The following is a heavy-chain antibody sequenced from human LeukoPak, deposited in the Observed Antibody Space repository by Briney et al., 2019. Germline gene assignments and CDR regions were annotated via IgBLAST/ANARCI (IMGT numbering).Heavy chain of an antibody. CDR1: GFTFSSYG. CDR3: AKDRLVGGDNLSPFDY. J-gene: IGHJ4*02. CDR2: ISGSGGST. D-gene: IGHD4-17*01. Sequence: GGSLRLSCAASGFTFSSYGMHWVRQAPGKGLEWVSAISGSGGSTYYADSVKGRFTISRDNSKNTLYLQMNSLRAEDTAVYYCAKDRLVGGDNLSPFDYWGQGTLVTVSS. V-gene: IGHV3-23*01.